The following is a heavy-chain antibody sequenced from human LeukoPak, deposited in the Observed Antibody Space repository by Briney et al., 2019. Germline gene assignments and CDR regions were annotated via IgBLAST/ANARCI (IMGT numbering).Heavy chain of an antibody. CDR1: GFTFSTNW. Sequence: GGSLRLSCAAPGFTFSTNWMHWVRQAPGKGLVWVSHISSDGNSTNYADSVKGRFTISRDNAKNTLYLQMNSLRAEDTAVYYCARPGYCSGGSCSPYGMDVWGQGTTVTVSS. V-gene: IGHV3-74*01. J-gene: IGHJ6*02. CDR2: ISSDGNST. CDR3: ARPGYCSGGSCSPYGMDV. D-gene: IGHD2-15*01.